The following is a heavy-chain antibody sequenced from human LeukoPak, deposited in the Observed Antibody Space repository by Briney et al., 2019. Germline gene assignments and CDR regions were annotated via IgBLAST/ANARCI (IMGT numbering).Heavy chain of an antibody. D-gene: IGHD3-22*01. CDR3: ARLLPGDAFDI. V-gene: IGHV1-46*01. J-gene: IGHJ3*02. Sequence: ASVKVSCKASGYTFTSCYMHWVRQAPGQGLEWMGIINPSGGSTSYAQKFQGRVTMTRDTSTSTVYMELSSLRSEDTAVYYCARLLPGDAFDIWGQGTMVTVSS. CDR1: GYTFTSCY. CDR2: INPSGGST.